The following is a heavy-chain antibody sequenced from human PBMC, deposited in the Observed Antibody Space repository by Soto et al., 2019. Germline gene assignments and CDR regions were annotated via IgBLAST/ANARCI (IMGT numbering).Heavy chain of an antibody. CDR2: IIPIFGTA. D-gene: IGHD4-17*01. Sequence: SVKVSCKASGGTFSSYAISWVRQAPGQGLEWMGGIIPIFGTANYAQKFQGRVTITAGESTSTAYMELSSLRSEDTAVYYCARAQTTVTTFRNWFDPWGQGTLVTVSS. V-gene: IGHV1-69*13. J-gene: IGHJ5*02. CDR3: ARAQTTVTTFRNWFDP. CDR1: GGTFSSYA.